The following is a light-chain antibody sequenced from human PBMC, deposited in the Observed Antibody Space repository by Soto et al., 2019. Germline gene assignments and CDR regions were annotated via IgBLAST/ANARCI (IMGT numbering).Light chain of an antibody. CDR2: AAS. CDR1: QTITTY. J-gene: IGKJ4*01. V-gene: IGKV1-27*01. Sequence: DIQMTQSPSSLSASVGDRVTITCRASQTITTYLNWYQHKPGKIPNLLIYAASTLQAGVPSRFSGSGSGTDFTLTISSLQPEDVAAYYCQKDNSAPLTFGGGTKVDIK. CDR3: QKDNSAPLT.